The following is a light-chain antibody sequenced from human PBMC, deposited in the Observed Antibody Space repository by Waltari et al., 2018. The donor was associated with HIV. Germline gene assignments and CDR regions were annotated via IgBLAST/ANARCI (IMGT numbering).Light chain of an antibody. CDR3: NSRDSSGNRVL. J-gene: IGLJ2*01. Sequence: SSELTQDPAVSVALGQTVTLTFQGDSLRSNYASWYQQKPGQAPVLVLYGKNNRPSGTPDRFSGSSPGNTASLTITGAQAEDEADYYCNSRDSSGNRVLFGGGTKLTVL. CDR2: GKN. V-gene: IGLV3-19*01. CDR1: SLRSNY.